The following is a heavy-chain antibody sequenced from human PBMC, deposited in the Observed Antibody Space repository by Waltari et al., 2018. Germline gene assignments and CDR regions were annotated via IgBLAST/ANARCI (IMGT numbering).Heavy chain of an antibody. CDR2: IIPIFGTA. Sequence: QVQLVQSGAEVKKPGSSVKVSCKASGGTFSSYAISWVRQAPGQGLEWMGGIIPIFGTANYAQKFQGRVTITADESTSTAYMELSSLRSEDTAVYYCARRGAYGGNPTGVDYYYYGMDVWGQGTTVTVSS. D-gene: IGHD2-15*01. J-gene: IGHJ6*02. V-gene: IGHV1-69*13. CDR3: ARRGAYGGNPTGVDYYYYGMDV. CDR1: GGTFSSYA.